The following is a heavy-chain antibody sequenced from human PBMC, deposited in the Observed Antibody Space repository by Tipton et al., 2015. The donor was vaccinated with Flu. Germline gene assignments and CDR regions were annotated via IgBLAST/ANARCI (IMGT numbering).Heavy chain of an antibody. CDR2: IKSDGSRI. J-gene: IGHJ4*02. Sequence: SLRLSCAASGFSFSNYWMHWVRQAPGKGLDWVSHIKSDGSRIDYADAVKGRFTISRDNAKSTLFLQMNSLRAEDTAVCYCARDEMGRDDYWGLGTLVIVSS. D-gene: IGHD2-21*02. V-gene: IGHV3-74*01. CDR3: ARDEMGRDDY. CDR1: GFSFSNYW.